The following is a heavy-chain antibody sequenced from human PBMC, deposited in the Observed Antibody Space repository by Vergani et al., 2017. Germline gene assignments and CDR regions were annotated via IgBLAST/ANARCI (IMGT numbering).Heavy chain of an antibody. V-gene: IGHV3-21*01. CDR1: GGSFSGYY. CDR3: ASRIVGATTDFDY. CDR2: ISSSSSYI. Sequence: VQLQQWGAGLLKPSETLSLTCAVYGGSFSGYYWSWIRQPPGKGLEWVSSISSSSSYIYYADSVKGRFTISRDNAKNSLYLQMNSLRAEDTAVYYCASRIVGATTDFDYWGQGTLVTVSS. J-gene: IGHJ4*02. D-gene: IGHD1-26*01.